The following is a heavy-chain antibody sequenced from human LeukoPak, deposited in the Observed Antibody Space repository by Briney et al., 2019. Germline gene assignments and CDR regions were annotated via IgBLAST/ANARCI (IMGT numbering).Heavy chain of an antibody. CDR2: ISYDGSNK. CDR1: GFTFSSYA. J-gene: IGHJ3*02. CDR3: AREINSWSPDAFDI. Sequence: GGSLRLSCAASGFTFSSYAMHWVRQAPGKGLEWVADISYDGSNKYYADSVKGRFTSSRDNSKTTLYLQMNSLRAEDKAVYYCAREINSWSPDAFDIWGQGTMVTVSS. D-gene: IGHD6-13*01. V-gene: IGHV3-30-3*01.